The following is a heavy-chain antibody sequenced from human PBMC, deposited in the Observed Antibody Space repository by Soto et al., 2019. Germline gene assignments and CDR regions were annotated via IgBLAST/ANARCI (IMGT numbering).Heavy chain of an antibody. CDR2: ISGSGGST. CDR1: GFTFSSYA. J-gene: IGHJ4*02. D-gene: IGHD5-12*01. Sequence: GGSLRLSCAASGFTFSSYAMSWVRQAPGKGLEWVSAISGSGGSTYYADSVKGRFTISRDNSKNTLYLQMNSLRAEDTAVYYCAKGGQYSGYDLSIYLDYWGQGTLVTVSS. CDR3: AKGGQYSGYDLSIYLDY. V-gene: IGHV3-23*01.